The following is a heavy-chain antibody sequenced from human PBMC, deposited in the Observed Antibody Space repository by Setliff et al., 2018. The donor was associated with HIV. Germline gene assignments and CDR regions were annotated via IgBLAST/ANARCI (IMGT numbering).Heavy chain of an antibody. CDR1: GFTFSSYG. CDR3: AREEGTKGAFDI. D-gene: IGHD1-1*01. V-gene: IGHV3-33*01. CDR2: IWYDGSNK. Sequence: PGGSLRLSCAASGFTFSSYGMHWVRQAPGKGLEWVAVIWYDGSNKYYADSVKGRFTISRDNSKNTLYLQMNSLRAEDTAVYYCAREEGTKGAFDIWGQGTEVTVSS. J-gene: IGHJ3*02.